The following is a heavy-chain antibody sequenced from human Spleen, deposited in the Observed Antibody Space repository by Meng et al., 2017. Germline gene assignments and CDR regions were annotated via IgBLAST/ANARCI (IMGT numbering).Heavy chain of an antibody. D-gene: IGHD6-13*01. CDR3: ARGGPSSWYLDY. CDR1: GGSISGSSYY. J-gene: IGHJ4*02. V-gene: IGHV4-61*05. Sequence: SETLSLTCTVSGGSISGSSYYWSWIRQPPGKGLEWIAQIYHSGITNYNPSLKSRVTISIDKSKSQFSLKLSSVTAADTAVYYCARGGPSSWYLDYWGQGMLVTVSS. CDR2: IYHSGIT.